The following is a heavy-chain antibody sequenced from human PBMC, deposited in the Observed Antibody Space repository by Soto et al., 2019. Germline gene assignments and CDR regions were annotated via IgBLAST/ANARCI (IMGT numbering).Heavy chain of an antibody. CDR2: IKSKTDGGTT. CDR1: GFTFSNAW. V-gene: IGHV3-15*01. D-gene: IGHD6-6*01. J-gene: IGHJ4*02. Sequence: GGSLRLSCAASGFTFSNAWLSWVRQAPGKGLEWVGPIKSKTDGGTTDYTAPVKGRFTISRDDSKNTLYLQMNSLKIEDTAVYYCTTGSTSTKNYWGQGTLVTVSS. CDR3: TTGSTSTKNY.